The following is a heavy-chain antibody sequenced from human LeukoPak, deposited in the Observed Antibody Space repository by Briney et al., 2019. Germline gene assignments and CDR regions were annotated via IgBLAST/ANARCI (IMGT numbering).Heavy chain of an antibody. CDR3: ARGGIFYYDSSGYFTGDC. V-gene: IGHV3-66*01. CDR1: GFTFSSYS. Sequence: PGGSLRLSCAASGFTFSSYSMNWVRQAPGKGLEWVSVIYSGGSTYYADSVKGRFTISRDNSKNSLYLQMNSLRAEDTAVYYCARGGIFYYDSSGYFTGDCWGQGTLVTVSS. J-gene: IGHJ4*02. CDR2: IYSGGST. D-gene: IGHD3-22*01.